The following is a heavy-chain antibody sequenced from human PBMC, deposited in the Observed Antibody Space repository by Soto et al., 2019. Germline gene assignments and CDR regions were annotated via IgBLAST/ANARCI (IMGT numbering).Heavy chain of an antibody. J-gene: IGHJ1*01. CDR3: AEGVPAATQYFQH. Sequence: PGGSLRLSCAASGFSFSSYWMHWVRHAPGKGLVWVSRINSDGSSATYADSVKGRFTISRDNAKNTLYLQMNSLTPEDTAVYYCAEGVPAATQYFQHWGQGTLVTVSS. V-gene: IGHV3-74*01. CDR1: GFSFSSYW. CDR2: INSDGSSA. D-gene: IGHD2-2*01.